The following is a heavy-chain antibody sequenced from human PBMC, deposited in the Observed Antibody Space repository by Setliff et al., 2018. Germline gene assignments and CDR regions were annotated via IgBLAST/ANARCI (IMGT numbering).Heavy chain of an antibody. J-gene: IGHJ5*02. D-gene: IGHD3-22*01. CDR1: GYSISSGYY. CDR3: ARTNYYDSSTYFNWFDP. Sequence: LSLTCAVSGYSISSGYYWGWIRQPPGKGLEWIGSIYHSGSTYYNPTLKSRVTMSVDTSKNQFSLKLSSVTAADTAVYYCARTNYYDSSTYFNWFDPWGQGTLVTVSS. CDR2: IYHSGST. V-gene: IGHV4-38-2*01.